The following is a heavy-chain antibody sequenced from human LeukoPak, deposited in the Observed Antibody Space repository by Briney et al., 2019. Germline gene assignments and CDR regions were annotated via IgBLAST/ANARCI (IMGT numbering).Heavy chain of an antibody. CDR2: ISRSGYTP. CDR1: GFPFSSYA. CDR3: AKDLTVTRGFYFDY. V-gene: IGHV3-23*01. Sequence: PGGPLTLSCAVSGFPFSSYAMRWVRQTPGKGLEWVSVISRSGYTPYYAAPVKGRFTISRDNSKDTLYLQINSLRFEDTAVYYCAKDLTVTRGFYFDYWGQGILVSASS. D-gene: IGHD3-3*01. J-gene: IGHJ4*02.